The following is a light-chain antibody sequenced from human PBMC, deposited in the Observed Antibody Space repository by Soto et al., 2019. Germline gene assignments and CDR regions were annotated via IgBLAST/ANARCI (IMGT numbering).Light chain of an antibody. CDR2: DNN. V-gene: IGLV1-51*01. Sequence: QSVLTQPPSASAAPGQQVTISCSGSSSNIGNNDVSWYQQLPGAAPKLLIYDNNKRPSGIPDRFSGSKSGTSATLGITGLQTGDEADYYCGTWDSSLSVYVFGTGTKVTVL. CDR3: GTWDSSLSVYV. J-gene: IGLJ1*01. CDR1: SSNIGNND.